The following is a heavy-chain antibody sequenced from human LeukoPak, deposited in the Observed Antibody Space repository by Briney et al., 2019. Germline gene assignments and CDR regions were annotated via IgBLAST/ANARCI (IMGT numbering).Heavy chain of an antibody. CDR1: GYTFANHY. CDR3: ARNTYGPFDY. V-gene: IGHV1-46*01. J-gene: IGHJ4*02. D-gene: IGHD5-18*01. Sequence: ASVKVSCKASGYTFANHYMHWVRQAPGQGLEWLGIIKPNSGDTTYSQKFQGRVIMTRDTPTNTVYMELSSLRSDDTAFYYCARNTYGPFDYWGQGTLVTVSS. CDR2: IKPNSGDT.